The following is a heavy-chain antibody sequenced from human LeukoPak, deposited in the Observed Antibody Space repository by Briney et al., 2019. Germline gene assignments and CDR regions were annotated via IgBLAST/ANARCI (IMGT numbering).Heavy chain of an antibody. CDR3: ASIAAADRSADY. CDR2: INPNSGGT. V-gene: IGHV1-2*02. D-gene: IGHD6-13*01. Sequence: WXRQAPGQGLXWMGWINPNSGGTNYAQKVQGRVTMTRDTSISTAYMELSRLRSDDTAVYYCASIAAADRSADYWGQGTLVTVSS. J-gene: IGHJ4*02.